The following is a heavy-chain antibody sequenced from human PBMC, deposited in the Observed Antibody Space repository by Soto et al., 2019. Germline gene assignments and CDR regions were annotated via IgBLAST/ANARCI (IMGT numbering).Heavy chain of an antibody. J-gene: IGHJ6*02. CDR1: GFTFSSYA. CDR2: LSGSGGNT. CDR3: AMLNSGSYSYHGMDV. V-gene: IGHV3-23*01. Sequence: EVQLLESGGDLVQPGGSLRLSCAASGFTFSSYAMNWVRHAPGKGLEWVSALSGSGGNTFYADSVKGRFTISRDNSKNTLFLQMHSLRAEDTAIYYCAMLNSGSYSYHGMDVWGQGTTVTVSS. D-gene: IGHD1-26*01.